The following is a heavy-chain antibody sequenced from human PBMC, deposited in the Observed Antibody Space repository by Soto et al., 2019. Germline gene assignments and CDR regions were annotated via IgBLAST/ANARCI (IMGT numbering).Heavy chain of an antibody. D-gene: IGHD5-18*01. Sequence: GGSLRLSCAASGFTFSSYGMHWVRQAPGKGLEWVAVIWYDGSNKYYADSVKGRFTISRDNSKNTLYLQMNGLRAEDTAVYYCAREGSSNRPRHLYSYGPQPFDYWGQGTLVTVSS. V-gene: IGHV3-33*01. CDR1: GFTFSSYG. CDR2: IWYDGSNK. J-gene: IGHJ4*02. CDR3: AREGSSNRPRHLYSYGPQPFDY.